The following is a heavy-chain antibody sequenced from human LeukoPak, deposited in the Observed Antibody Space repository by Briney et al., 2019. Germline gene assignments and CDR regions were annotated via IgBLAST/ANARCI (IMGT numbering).Heavy chain of an antibody. Sequence: GGSLRLSCAASGFTFSSYSMNWVRQAPGKGLEGVSSISSGSIYIFYADSVKGRFTISRDDAKNSLYLQMNSLRVEDAAVYYCARNQTPRYDSSGYSDYWGQGTLVTVSS. V-gene: IGHV3-21*06. CDR1: GFTFSSYS. D-gene: IGHD3-22*01. CDR2: ISSGSIYI. CDR3: ARNQTPRYDSSGYSDY. J-gene: IGHJ4*02.